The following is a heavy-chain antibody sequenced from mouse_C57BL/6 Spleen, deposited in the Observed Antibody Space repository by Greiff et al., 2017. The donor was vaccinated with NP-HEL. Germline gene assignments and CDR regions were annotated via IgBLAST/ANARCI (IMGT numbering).Heavy chain of an antibody. J-gene: IGHJ3*01. CDR2: ILPGSGST. Sequence: QVQLQQSGAELLKPGASVKLSCKATGYTFTGYWIEWVKQRPGHGLEWIGEILPGSGSTNYNEKFKGKATFTADTSSNTSYMTLSSLTTEDSAIYYCARVGRHYYYGTGVAYWGQGTLVTVSA. D-gene: IGHD1-1*01. CDR3: ARVGRHYYYGTGVAY. CDR1: GYTFTGYW. V-gene: IGHV1-9*01.